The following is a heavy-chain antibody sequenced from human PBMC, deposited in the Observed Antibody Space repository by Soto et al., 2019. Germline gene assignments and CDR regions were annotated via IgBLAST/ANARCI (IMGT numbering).Heavy chain of an antibody. V-gene: IGHV4-39*01. CDR2: MYYSGNP. Sequence: SETLSLTCSVYGCSIRGRSYSWGWIRQPPGKGLECTGLMYYSGNPYYNPSLKSRVTISVDTSKNQFSLNLSSVTAADTAVYYCARGIESWGQGTLVTVSS. J-gene: IGHJ5*01. CDR3: ARGIES. CDR1: GCSIRGRSYS.